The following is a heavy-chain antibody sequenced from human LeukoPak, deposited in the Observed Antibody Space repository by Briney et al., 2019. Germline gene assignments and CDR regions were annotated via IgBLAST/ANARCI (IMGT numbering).Heavy chain of an antibody. Sequence: SLKAFCKASGYTFTGYYMHWVRQAPGQGLEWMGWIKPSRGSTMCAQKTQGSVTMTRATSFSTAYMELSRRRSDDTAQYYLAIDSVYSSSSGPTFDYWGQGTLVTVSS. J-gene: IGHJ4*02. CDR3: AIDSVYSSSSGPTFDY. V-gene: IGHV1-2*02. D-gene: IGHD6-6*01. CDR1: GYTFTGYY. CDR2: IKPSRGST.